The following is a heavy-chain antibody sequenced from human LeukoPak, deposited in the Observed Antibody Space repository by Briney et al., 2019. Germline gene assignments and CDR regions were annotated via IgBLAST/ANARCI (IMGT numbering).Heavy chain of an antibody. CDR1: GFTFSSYA. J-gene: IGHJ5*02. Sequence: GGSLRLSCAASGFTFSSYAMSWVRQAPGKGLEWVSAISGSGGSTYYADSVKGRFTISRDNSKDTLYLQMNSLRAEDTAVYYCAKFRTGPPYSSGWYPVFDPWGQGTLVTVSS. V-gene: IGHV3-23*01. CDR3: AKFRTGPPYSSGWYPVFDP. D-gene: IGHD6-19*01. CDR2: ISGSGGST.